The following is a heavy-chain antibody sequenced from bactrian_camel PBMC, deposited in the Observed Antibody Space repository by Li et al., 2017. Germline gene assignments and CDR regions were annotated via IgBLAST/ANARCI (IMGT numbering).Heavy chain of an antibody. J-gene: IGHJ4*01. CDR1: GDTASVYS. V-gene: IGHV3S53*01. D-gene: IGHD7*01. CDR3: AAPKSAGPQFRGPGLDPRLYTL. Sequence: HVQLVESGGGSVQAGGSLRLSCAVSGDTASVYSLAWFRQAPGKEREGVAAIDSDHTPTYADSVKGRFTISKDDAKSTLYLQMVSLKPEDSAEYYCAAPKSAGPQFRGPGLDPRLYTLWGQGTQVTVS. CDR2: IDSDHTP.